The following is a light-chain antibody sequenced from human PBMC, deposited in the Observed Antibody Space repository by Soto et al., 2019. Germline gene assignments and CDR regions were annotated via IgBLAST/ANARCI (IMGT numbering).Light chain of an antibody. J-gene: IGLJ3*02. CDR3: TSYTTSSTHGV. Sequence: QSALTQPASVSGSPGQSITISCTRTSSDVGGYNYVSWYQQHPGKAHKLMIYEGSNRPSGVSKRFSCSKSGNTASLTISGLQAEDDADYSCTSYTTSSTHGVFGGGTKLTGL. CDR2: EGS. V-gene: IGLV2-14*01. CDR1: SSDVGGYNY.